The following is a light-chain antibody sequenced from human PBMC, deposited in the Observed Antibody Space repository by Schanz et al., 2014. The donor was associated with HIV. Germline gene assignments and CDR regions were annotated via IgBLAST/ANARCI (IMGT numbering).Light chain of an antibody. CDR1: SSDVRAFNY. Sequence: QSALTQPASVSGSPGQSITISCTGVSSDVRAFNYVSWYQQHPNKAPKLIIYDVNNRPSGVSSRFSGSKSGNTASLTISGLQAEDEADYYCCSYTTTSTYVFGAGTKVTVL. CDR2: DVN. V-gene: IGLV2-14*03. J-gene: IGLJ1*01. CDR3: CSYTTTSTYV.